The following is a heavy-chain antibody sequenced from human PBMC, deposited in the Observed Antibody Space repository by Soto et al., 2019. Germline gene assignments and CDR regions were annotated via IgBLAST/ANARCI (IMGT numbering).Heavy chain of an antibody. V-gene: IGHV3-23*01. J-gene: IGHJ6*03. Sequence: GGSLRLSCAASGFTFSSYAMSWVRQAPGKGLEWVSAISGSGSSTYYADSVKGRFTISRDNAKNSLYLQMNSLRAEDTAVYYCARDGGWRGYDISTGYHAAYYYYMDVWGKGTTVTVSS. D-gene: IGHD3-9*01. CDR3: ARDGGWRGYDISTGYHAAYYYYMDV. CDR2: ISGSGSST. CDR1: GFTFSSYA.